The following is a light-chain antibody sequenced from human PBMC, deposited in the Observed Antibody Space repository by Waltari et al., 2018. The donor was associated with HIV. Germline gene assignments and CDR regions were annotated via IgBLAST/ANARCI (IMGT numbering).Light chain of an antibody. V-gene: IGLV1-47*01. CDR3: STWDDSLSHWV. CDR2: RND. Sequence: QSVLSQPPSASGTPGQNPSISCSGDISNIRNSFVSWYQQRPGMAPRLLIYRNDQRPSGVPDRFSGSKSDTSASLAISGLRFEDEADYHCSTWDDSLSHWVFGGGTKLTVL. J-gene: IGLJ3*02. CDR1: ISNIRNSF.